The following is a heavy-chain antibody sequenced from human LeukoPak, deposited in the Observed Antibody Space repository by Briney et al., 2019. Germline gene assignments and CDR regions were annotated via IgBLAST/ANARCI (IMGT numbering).Heavy chain of an antibody. CDR3: ARDLHSWTWGDAFDI. CDR1: GYTFTGYY. CDR2: INPNSGCT. J-gene: IGHJ3*02. Sequence: ASVKVSCKASGYTFTGYYMHWVRQAPGQGLEWMGRINPNSGCTNYAQKFQGRVTMTRDTSISTAYMELSRLRSDDTAVYYCARDLHSWTWGDAFDIWGQGTMVTVSS. V-gene: IGHV1-2*06. D-gene: IGHD6-13*01.